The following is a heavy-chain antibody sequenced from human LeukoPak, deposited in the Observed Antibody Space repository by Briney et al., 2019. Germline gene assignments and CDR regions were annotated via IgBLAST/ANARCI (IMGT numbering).Heavy chain of an antibody. CDR3: ARERAKYSSSSPFDY. D-gene: IGHD6-6*01. J-gene: IGHJ4*02. CDR1: GGSISSSSYY. CDR2: IYYSGST. Sequence: SETPSLTCTVSGGSISSSSYYWGWIRQPPGKGLEWIGYIYYSGSTNYNPSLKSRVTISVDTSKNQFSLKLSSVTAADTAVYYCARERAKYSSSSPFDYWGQGTLVTVSS. V-gene: IGHV4-61*01.